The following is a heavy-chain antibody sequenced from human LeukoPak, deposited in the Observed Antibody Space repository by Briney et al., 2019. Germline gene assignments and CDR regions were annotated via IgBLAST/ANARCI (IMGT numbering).Heavy chain of an antibody. CDR1: GFTFSSYG. D-gene: IGHD6-19*01. V-gene: IGHV3-30*18. CDR2: ISYDGSNK. Sequence: PGGSLRLSCAASGFTFSSYGMHWVRQAPGKGLEWVAVISYDGSNKYYADSVKGRFTISRDNSKNTLHLQMNSLRAEDTAVYYCAKDIAVAGTSDYWGQGTLVTVSS. CDR3: AKDIAVAGTSDY. J-gene: IGHJ4*02.